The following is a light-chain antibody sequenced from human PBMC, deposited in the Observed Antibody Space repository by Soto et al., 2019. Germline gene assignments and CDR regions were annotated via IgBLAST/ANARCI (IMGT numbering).Light chain of an antibody. V-gene: IGKV3-20*01. Sequence: IVLKQSPGTLSLTPGERATLSCRASQSISSSYLAWYQQKPGQAPRLLIYGASSRATGIPDRFSGGGSGTDFTLTISSLQPEDFAVYYCQQYNSSPRTFGQGTKVDIK. J-gene: IGKJ1*01. CDR3: QQYNSSPRT. CDR1: QSISSSY. CDR2: GAS.